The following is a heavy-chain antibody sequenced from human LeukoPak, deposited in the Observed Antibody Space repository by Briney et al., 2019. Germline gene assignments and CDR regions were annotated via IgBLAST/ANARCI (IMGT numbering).Heavy chain of an antibody. CDR2: ISYDGSNK. Sequence: GGSLRLSCAASGFTFSSYGMHWVRQAPGKGLEWVAVISYDGSNKYYADSVKGRFTLSRDNSKNTLYLQMNSLRAEDTAVYYCAILDTAMGDHDAFDIWGQGTMVTVSS. CDR3: AILDTAMGDHDAFDI. V-gene: IGHV3-30*03. CDR1: GFTFSSYG. D-gene: IGHD5-18*01. J-gene: IGHJ3*02.